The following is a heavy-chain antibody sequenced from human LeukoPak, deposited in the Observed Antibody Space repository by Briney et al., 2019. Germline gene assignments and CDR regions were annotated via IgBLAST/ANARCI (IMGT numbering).Heavy chain of an antibody. V-gene: IGHV4-61*02. J-gene: IGHJ3*02. D-gene: IGHD5-18*01. Sequence: SETLSLTCSVSGASLSTSPYYWSWIRQPAGKGLEWIGRIYTSVSTNYNPSLSSGFTISVDTSKNQFSLKLSSVTAADTAVYYCASTVDTAMVFINNAFDIWGQGTMVTVSS. CDR2: IYTSVST. CDR1: GASLSTSPYY. CDR3: ASTVDTAMVFINNAFDI.